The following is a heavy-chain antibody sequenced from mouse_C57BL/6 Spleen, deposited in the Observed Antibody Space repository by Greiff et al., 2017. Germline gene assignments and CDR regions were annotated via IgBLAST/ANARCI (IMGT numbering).Heavy chain of an antibody. V-gene: IGHV5-17*01. CDR2: ISSGSSTI. Sequence: EVKVVESGGGLVKPGGSLKLSCAASGFTFSDYGMHWVRQAPEKGLEWVAYISSGSSTIYYADTVKGRFTISRDNAKNTLFLQMTSLRSEDTAMYYCARQDGYYVFMDYWGQGTSVTVSS. D-gene: IGHD2-3*01. CDR1: GFTFSDYG. CDR3: ARQDGYYVFMDY. J-gene: IGHJ4*01.